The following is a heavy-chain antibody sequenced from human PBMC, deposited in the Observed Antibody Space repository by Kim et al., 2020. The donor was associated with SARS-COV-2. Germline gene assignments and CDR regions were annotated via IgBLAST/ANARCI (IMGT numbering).Heavy chain of an antibody. V-gene: IGHV3-30*18. CDR1: GFTFSSYG. J-gene: IGHJ6*02. D-gene: IGHD2-2*01. CDR2: ISYDGSNK. Sequence: GGSLRLSCAASGFTFSSYGMHWVRQAPGKGLELVAVISYDGSNKYYADPVKARFTISRDNSKNTLYLQMNSLRAEDTAVYYCAKDLIVVVPAAYYYYYGMDVWGQGTTVTVSS. CDR3: AKDLIVVVPAAYYYYYGMDV.